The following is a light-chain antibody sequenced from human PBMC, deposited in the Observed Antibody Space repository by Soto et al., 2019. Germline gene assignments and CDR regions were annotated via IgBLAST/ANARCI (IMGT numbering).Light chain of an antibody. CDR1: QNVATN. Sequence: VMTQSPASLSVSPGEGVTVFCRASQNVATNIAWYQVKPAQAPRLLIYGSSTRATGIAATFSGSGSGTHVSLTISSLQSEDSAVYYGQQYYHWGLSFGGGTKVEI. J-gene: IGKJ4*01. CDR3: QQYYHWGLS. CDR2: GSS. V-gene: IGKV3D-15*01.